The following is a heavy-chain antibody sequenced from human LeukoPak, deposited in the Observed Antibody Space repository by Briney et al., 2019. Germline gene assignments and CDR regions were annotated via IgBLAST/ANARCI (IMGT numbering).Heavy chain of an antibody. V-gene: IGHV3-23*01. D-gene: IGHD3-10*01. J-gene: IGHJ6*02. CDR2: ISGSGGST. CDR3: ARSTMVRGVVYYYYYGMDV. CDR1: GFTFSSYA. Sequence: GGSLRLSCAASGFTFSSYAMSWVRQAPGKGLEWVSAISGSGGSTYYADSVKGRFTISRDNSKNTLYLQMNSLRAEDTAVYYCARSTMVRGVVYYYYYGMDVWGQGTTVTVSS.